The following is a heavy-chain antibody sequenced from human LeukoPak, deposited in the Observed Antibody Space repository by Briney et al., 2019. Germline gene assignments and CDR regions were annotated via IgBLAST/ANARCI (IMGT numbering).Heavy chain of an antibody. CDR1: GGTFSSYA. V-gene: IGHV1-46*01. CDR3: AREVRRTFDY. CDR2: INPSGGST. Sequence: ASVKVSCKASGGTFSSYAISWVRQAPGQGLEWMGIINPSGGSTSYAQKFQGRVTMTRDMSTSTVYMELSSLRSEDTAVYYCAREVRRTFDYWGQGTLVTVSS. J-gene: IGHJ4*02.